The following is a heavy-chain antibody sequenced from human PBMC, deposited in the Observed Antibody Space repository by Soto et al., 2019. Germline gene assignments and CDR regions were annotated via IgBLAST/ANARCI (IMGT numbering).Heavy chain of an antibody. D-gene: IGHD7-27*01. V-gene: IGHV1-2*04. Sequence: QVQLVQSGAEVKKPGASVRVSCKASGYIFIDYYMHWLRQAPGQGLEWMGWINPNNGGTNYAQKFQGWVTMARDSSINTVYMELSRLKSDDTAVYYCARGPSTGAFDHWGQGTLVTVSS. CDR1: GYIFIDYY. CDR2: INPNNGGT. CDR3: ARGPSTGAFDH. J-gene: IGHJ4*02.